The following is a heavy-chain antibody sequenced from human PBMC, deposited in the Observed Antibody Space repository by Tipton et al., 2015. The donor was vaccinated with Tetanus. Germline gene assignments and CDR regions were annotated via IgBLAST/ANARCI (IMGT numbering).Heavy chain of an antibody. J-gene: IGHJ4*02. D-gene: IGHD3-22*01. V-gene: IGHV4-59*08. CDR1: GGAISGYY. CDR3: VRHPSWDSSGCAFDY. CDR2: IYYSGNT. Sequence: TLSLTCTVSGGAISGYYWSWIRQSPGKGLEWIGYIYYSGNTNYNPSLKSRVTISVDTSKNQFSLKLSSVAAADTAVFYCVRHPSWDSSGCAFDYGGQGSLGTVSA.